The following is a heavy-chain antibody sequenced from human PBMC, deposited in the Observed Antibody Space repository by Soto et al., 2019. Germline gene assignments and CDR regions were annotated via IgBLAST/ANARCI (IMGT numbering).Heavy chain of an antibody. J-gene: IGHJ6*03. CDR2: INPNSGVT. V-gene: IGHV1-2*02. D-gene: IGHD3-16*01. Sequence: QVQLVQSGAEVRKPGASVTVSCRSSGDSFNDYYIHWVRQAPGQGLEWMGWINPNSGVTKYAQKLQGLGNLTKETANRKVHMQLNKLRSAETAGYLRAKGSWGATANLDHYYFYMDVWGTGTTVTVSS. CDR1: GDSFNDYY. CDR3: AKGSWGATANLDHYYFYMDV.